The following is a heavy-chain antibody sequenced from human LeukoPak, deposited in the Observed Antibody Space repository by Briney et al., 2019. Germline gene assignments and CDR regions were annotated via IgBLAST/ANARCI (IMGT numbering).Heavy chain of an antibody. CDR1: GFTVSSNY. D-gene: IGHD3-22*01. V-gene: IGHV3-53*01. J-gene: IGHJ4*02. CDR3: ARGAGGTFYDSSGYSIGY. Sequence: GGSLRLSCVASGFTVSSNYMSWVRQAPGKGLEWVSVIYRGGSTYYADSVKGRFTISRDNSKNTLYLHVNSLRAEDTAIYYCARGAGGTFYDSSGYSIGYWGQGTLVTASS. CDR2: IYRGGST.